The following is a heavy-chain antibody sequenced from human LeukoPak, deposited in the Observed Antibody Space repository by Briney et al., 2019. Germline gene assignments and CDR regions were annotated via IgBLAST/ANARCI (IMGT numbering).Heavy chain of an antibody. CDR1: GFILSTYG. CDR3: AKGELVFGVLITAPDY. Sequence: PGGSLRLSCAASGFILSTYGIHWVRQAPGKGLEWVAVISYDGSNTYYADSVKGRFTISRDNSKNTLYLQMNSLRAEDTAVYYCAKGELVFGVLITAPDYWGQGTLVTVSS. J-gene: IGHJ4*02. V-gene: IGHV3-30*18. CDR2: ISYDGSNT. D-gene: IGHD3-10*02.